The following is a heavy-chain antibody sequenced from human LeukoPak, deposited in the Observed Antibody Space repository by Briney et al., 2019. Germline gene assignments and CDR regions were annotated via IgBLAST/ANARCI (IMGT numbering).Heavy chain of an antibody. CDR3: AKDYTAMVTEGVGVDY. Sequence: GGSLRLSCAASGFTFSSYAMSWVRQAPGKGLEWVSAISGSGGSTYYADSVKGRFTISRDNSKNTLYLQMNSLRAEDTAVYYCAKDYTAMVTEGVGVDYWGQGTLVTVSS. CDR1: GFTFSSYA. V-gene: IGHV3-23*01. J-gene: IGHJ4*02. D-gene: IGHD5-18*01. CDR2: ISGSGGST.